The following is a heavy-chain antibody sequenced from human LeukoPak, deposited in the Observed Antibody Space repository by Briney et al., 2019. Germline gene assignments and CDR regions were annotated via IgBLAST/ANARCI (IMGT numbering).Heavy chain of an antibody. CDR3: AKDLGNYDFWSGYSRGWFDP. D-gene: IGHD3-3*01. CDR1: GFTVSSNY. V-gene: IGHV3-53*01. CDR2: IYSGGST. Sequence: GGSLRLSCAASGFTVSSNYMSWVRQAPGKGLEWVSVIYSGGSTYYADSVKGRFTISRDNSKNTLYLQMNSLRAEDTAVYYCAKDLGNYDFWSGYSRGWFDPWGQGTLVTVSS. J-gene: IGHJ5*02.